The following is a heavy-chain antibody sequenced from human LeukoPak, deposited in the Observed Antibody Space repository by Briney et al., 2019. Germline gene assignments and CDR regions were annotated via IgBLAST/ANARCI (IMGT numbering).Heavy chain of an antibody. CDR3: AKGGDH. Sequence: GGSLRLSCVASGFTFRNAWMSWVRQAPGKGLEWVANIKPDGSDKYYVDSVKGRFTVSRDNAKNSLYLQMNSLRAEDTAVYYCAKGGDHWGQGTLVTVSS. CDR2: IKPDGSDK. V-gene: IGHV3-7*01. D-gene: IGHD3-16*01. J-gene: IGHJ4*02. CDR1: GFTFRNAW.